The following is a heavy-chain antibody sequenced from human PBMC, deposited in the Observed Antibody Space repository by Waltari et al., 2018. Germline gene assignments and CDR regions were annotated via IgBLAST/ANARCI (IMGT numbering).Heavy chain of an antibody. D-gene: IGHD1-26*01. J-gene: IGHJ4*02. Sequence: QVQLQESGPGLVKPSETLSLTCAVSGYSISSDYYWGWIRQPPGKGLEWNGNIYHSGRTYYNPSLNSRVTISVDTSKNQFSLKLNSVTAADTAVYYCARRQLSGSYRYWGQGTLVTVSS. V-gene: IGHV4-38-2*01. CDR3: ARRQLSGSYRY. CDR1: GYSISSDYY. CDR2: IYHSGRT.